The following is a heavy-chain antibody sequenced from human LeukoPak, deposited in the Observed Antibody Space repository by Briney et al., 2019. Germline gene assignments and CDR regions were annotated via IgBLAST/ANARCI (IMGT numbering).Heavy chain of an antibody. CDR3: ARGKWLVHVGPDY. V-gene: IGHV3-11*01. Sequence: PGGSLRLSCAASGFTFSDYYMSWIRQAPGKGLEWVSFISSSGSTIYYADSVKGRFTISRDNAKNSLYLQMNSLRAGDTAVYYCARGKWLVHVGPDYWGQGTLVTVSS. CDR1: GFTFSDYY. CDR2: ISSSGSTI. D-gene: IGHD6-19*01. J-gene: IGHJ4*02.